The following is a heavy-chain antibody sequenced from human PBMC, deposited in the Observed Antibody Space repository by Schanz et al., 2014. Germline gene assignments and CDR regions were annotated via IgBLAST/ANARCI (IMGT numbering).Heavy chain of an antibody. J-gene: IGHJ4*02. CDR2: ISASGGDT. D-gene: IGHD1-20*01. Sequence: EVQLVQSGGGLVKPGGSLRLSCAASGFTFSSYAMSWVRQAPGKGLEWVSVISASGGDTYYADSVRGRFTISRDNSKNTLYLQMNSLRAEDTAVYYCANNWNLDYWGQGTLVTVSS. CDR3: ANNWNLDY. V-gene: IGHV3-23*04. CDR1: GFTFSSYA.